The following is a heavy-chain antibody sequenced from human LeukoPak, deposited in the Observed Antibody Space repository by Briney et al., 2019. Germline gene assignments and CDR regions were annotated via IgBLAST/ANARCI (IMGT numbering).Heavy chain of an antibody. CDR3: AAATRSGSYYHGPYGMDV. Sequence: SVKVSCKASGFTFTSSAVQWVRQARGQRLEWIGWSVVGSGNTNYAQKFQERVTITRDMSTSTAYMELSSLRSEDTAVYYCAAATRSGSYYHGPYGMDVWGKETTVTVSS. V-gene: IGHV1-58*01. CDR2: SVVGSGNT. CDR1: GFTFTSSA. D-gene: IGHD3-10*01. J-gene: IGHJ6*04.